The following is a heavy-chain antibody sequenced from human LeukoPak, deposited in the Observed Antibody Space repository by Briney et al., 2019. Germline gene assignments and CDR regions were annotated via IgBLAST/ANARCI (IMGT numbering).Heavy chain of an antibody. CDR3: ARDSSGWGFDY. J-gene: IGHJ4*02. D-gene: IGHD6-25*01. CDR1: GLTVSSNY. CDR2: IFSDGSA. V-gene: IGHV3-66*01. Sequence: PGGSLRLSCAVSGLTVSSNYMNWVRQAPGKGLEWVSVIFSDGSAYYADSVKGRFTISRDNSKNTLYLQMNSLRAEDTAVYYCARDSSGWGFDYWGQGSLVTVSS.